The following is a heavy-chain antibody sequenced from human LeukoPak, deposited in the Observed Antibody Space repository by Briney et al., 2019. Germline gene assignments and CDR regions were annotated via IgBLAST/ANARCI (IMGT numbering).Heavy chain of an antibody. CDR3: ARDLVRVATIGDAFDI. Sequence: SETLSLTCTVSGGSISSYYWSWIRQPAGKGLEWIGRIYTSGSTNYNPSLKSRVTMSVDTSKNQFSLKLSSVTAADTAVYHCARDLVRVATIGDAFDIWGQGTMVTVSS. CDR2: IYTSGST. CDR1: GGSISSYY. D-gene: IGHD5-12*01. V-gene: IGHV4-4*07. J-gene: IGHJ3*02.